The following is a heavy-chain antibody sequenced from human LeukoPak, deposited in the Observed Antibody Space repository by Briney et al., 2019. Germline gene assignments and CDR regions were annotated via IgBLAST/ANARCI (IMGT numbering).Heavy chain of an antibody. CDR3: AKDDFRDTSMIVVLMP. Sequence: PGGSLRLSCAASGFTFSSYGVHWVRQAPGKGLEWVAFIRYDGSNKYYADSVKGRFTISRDNSKNTLYLQMDSLRAEDTAVYYCAKDDFRDTSMIVVLMPWGQGTLVTVSS. V-gene: IGHV3-30*02. J-gene: IGHJ5*02. CDR2: IRYDGSNK. D-gene: IGHD3-22*01. CDR1: GFTFSSYG.